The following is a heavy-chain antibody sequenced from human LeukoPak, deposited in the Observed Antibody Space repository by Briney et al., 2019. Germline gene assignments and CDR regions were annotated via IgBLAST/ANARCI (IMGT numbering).Heavy chain of an antibody. Sequence: GGSLRLSCAASGFTFSSSSMNWVRQAPGKGLEWVSCISSSSNTIYYADSVKGRFTISRDNAKDSLYLQMNSLRAEDTAVYSCARSYSFGISFFDYWGQGTLVTVSS. CDR2: ISSSSNTI. CDR3: ARSYSFGISFFDY. J-gene: IGHJ4*02. D-gene: IGHD5-18*01. CDR1: GFTFSSSS. V-gene: IGHV3-48*01.